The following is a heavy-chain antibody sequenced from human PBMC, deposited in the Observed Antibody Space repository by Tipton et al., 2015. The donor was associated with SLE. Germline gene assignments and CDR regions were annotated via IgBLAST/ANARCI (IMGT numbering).Heavy chain of an antibody. CDR2: ISYEGRDK. V-gene: IGHV3-30*09. CDR3: ARDVVGPPVSYYGMHV. J-gene: IGHJ6*02. D-gene: IGHD2-15*01. Sequence: SLRLSCAASGFTFSRYAMHWVRQAPGKGLEWVAVISYEGRDKKYADSVKGRFAISRDDSKNTLYLQMNSLRAEDTAVYYCARDVVGPPVSYYGMHVSGHGPTVTVSS. CDR1: GFTFSRYA.